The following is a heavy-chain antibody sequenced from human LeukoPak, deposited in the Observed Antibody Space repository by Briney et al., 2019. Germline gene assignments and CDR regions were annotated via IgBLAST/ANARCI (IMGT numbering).Heavy chain of an antibody. J-gene: IGHJ5*02. CDR3: ARTYGSGTYPFDP. CDR2: INHSGST. CDR1: GGSISSYY. D-gene: IGHD3-10*01. Sequence: RTSQTLSPTCTVSGGSISSYYSSWIRQHPGKGLEWIGEINHSGSTNYNPSFTSRVTISVDTSKNQFSLKLSSVTAADTAVYYCARTYGSGTYPFDPWGQGTLVTVSS. V-gene: IGHV4-34*01.